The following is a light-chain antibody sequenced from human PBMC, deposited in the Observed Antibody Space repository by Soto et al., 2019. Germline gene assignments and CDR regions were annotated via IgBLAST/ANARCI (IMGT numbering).Light chain of an antibody. Sequence: DIQMTQSPSSLSASVGDRVTITCRASQSISNYLNWYQQKPGKAPKLLMYAASSLQSGVPSRFSGSGSGTDFTLTIGSLQPEDFATYYCQQSYSTPRTFGQGTKVEI. CDR3: QQSYSTPRT. V-gene: IGKV1-39*01. CDR2: AAS. J-gene: IGKJ1*01. CDR1: QSISNY.